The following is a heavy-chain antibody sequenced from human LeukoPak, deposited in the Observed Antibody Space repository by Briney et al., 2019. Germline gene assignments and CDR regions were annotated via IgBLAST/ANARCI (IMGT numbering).Heavy chain of an antibody. J-gene: IGHJ4*02. CDR2: ISGSGGST. CDR1: GFTFSSYA. V-gene: IGHV3-23*01. Sequence: PGGSLRLSCAASGFTFSSYAMSWVRQAPGKGLEGVSAISGSGGSTYYADSVKGPFTISRDNSKNTLYLKMNSLRAEDTAVYYCAKARGSRYYFDYWGQGTLVTVSS. D-gene: IGHD3-16*01. CDR3: AKARGSRYYFDY.